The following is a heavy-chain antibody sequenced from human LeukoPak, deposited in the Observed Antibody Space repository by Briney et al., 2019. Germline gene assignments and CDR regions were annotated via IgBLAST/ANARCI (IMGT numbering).Heavy chain of an antibody. D-gene: IGHD3-9*01. J-gene: IGHJ4*02. CDR3: AGLDRYFASRRGGFDY. CDR1: GGSISSYY. V-gene: IGHV4-4*07. CDR2: IYTSGST. Sequence: SETLSLTCTVSGGSISSYYWSWIRQPAGKGLEWIGRIYTSGSTNYNPSLKSRVTMSVDTSKNQFSLKLSSVTAADTAVYYCAGLDRYFASRRGGFDYWGQGTLVTVSS.